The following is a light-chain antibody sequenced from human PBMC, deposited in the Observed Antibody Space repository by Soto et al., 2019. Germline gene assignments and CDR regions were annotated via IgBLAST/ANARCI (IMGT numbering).Light chain of an antibody. CDR2: DVS. CDR1: SSDVGDYNY. J-gene: IGLJ1*01. Sequence: QSVLTQPASVSGSPGQSITISCTGTSSDVGDYNYVSWYQQHPGKAPKLMIYDVSNRPSGVSNRFSGSKSGNTASLTISGLQAEDESDYYCSSYTCSSTLYVFGTGTKVTVL. V-gene: IGLV2-14*01. CDR3: SSYTCSSTLYV.